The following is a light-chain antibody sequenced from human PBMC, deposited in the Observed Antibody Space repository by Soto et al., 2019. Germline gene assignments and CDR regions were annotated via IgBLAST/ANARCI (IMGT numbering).Light chain of an antibody. CDR1: QSVSSKF. Sequence: VMTHAPATLSVSPGERAALSCRASQSVSSKFLAWYQQKPGQAPRLLIYAASNRATGIPDRFSGSGSGTDFTLTLSRLEPEDFAVYYCPQSGSSPPTSCQGTMADVK. V-gene: IGKV3-20*01. J-gene: IGKJ1*01. CDR2: AAS. CDR3: PQSGSSPPT.